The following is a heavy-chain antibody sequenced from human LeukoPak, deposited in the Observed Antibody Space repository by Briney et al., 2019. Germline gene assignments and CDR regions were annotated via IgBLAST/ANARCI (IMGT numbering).Heavy chain of an antibody. Sequence: SETLSLTCAVYGGSFSGYYWSWIRQPPGKGLEWIGEINHSGSTNYNPSLKRRVTISVDTSKNQFSLKLSSVTAAYTAVYYCARVRDTYYYDSSGQQFDYWGQGTLVTVSS. J-gene: IGHJ4*02. V-gene: IGHV4-34*01. CDR2: INHSGST. CDR3: ARVRDTYYYDSSGQQFDY. CDR1: GGSFSGYY. D-gene: IGHD3-22*01.